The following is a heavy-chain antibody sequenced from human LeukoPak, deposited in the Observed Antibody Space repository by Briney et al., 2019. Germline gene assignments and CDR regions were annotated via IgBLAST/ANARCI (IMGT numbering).Heavy chain of an antibody. J-gene: IGHJ4*02. D-gene: IGHD3-10*01. V-gene: IGHV3-48*03. CDR1: GFTFSNYE. CDR2: IGTSDSKI. Sequence: PGGSLRLSCVGSGFTFSNYEMNWVRQAPGKGLEWVSYIGTSDSKIYYADSVEGRFTVSRGNAINTLYLQMNSLRVDDTAIYYCATSIHFGRGDQGTLVTVSS. CDR3: ATSIHFGR.